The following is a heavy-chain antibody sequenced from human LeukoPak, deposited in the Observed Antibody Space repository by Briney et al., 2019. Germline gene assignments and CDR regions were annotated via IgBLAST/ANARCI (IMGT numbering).Heavy chain of an antibody. CDR2: IYHSGST. V-gene: IGHV4-38-2*02. D-gene: IGHD2-8*02. J-gene: IGHJ3*02. Sequence: PSETLSPTCAVSGYSISSGYYWGWIRQPPGKGLEWIGSIYHSGSTYYNPSLKSRVTISVDTSKNQFSLKLSSVTAADTAVYYCARDRGGITAGDDAFDIWGQGTMVTVSS. CDR3: ARDRGGITAGDDAFDI. CDR1: GYSISSGYY.